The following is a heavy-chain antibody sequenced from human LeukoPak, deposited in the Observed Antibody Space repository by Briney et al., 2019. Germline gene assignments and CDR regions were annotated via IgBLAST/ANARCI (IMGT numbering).Heavy chain of an antibody. Sequence: ASVKVSCKASGYTFTGYYMHWVRQAPGQGLEWMGWINPNSGGTNYAQKFQGRVTMTRDTSISTAYMELSRLRSDDTAVYYCAIRQSSYYYYMDVWGKGTTVTVSS. CDR3: AIRQSSYYYYMDV. D-gene: IGHD3-16*01. V-gene: IGHV1-2*02. CDR1: GYTFTGYY. CDR2: INPNSGGT. J-gene: IGHJ6*03.